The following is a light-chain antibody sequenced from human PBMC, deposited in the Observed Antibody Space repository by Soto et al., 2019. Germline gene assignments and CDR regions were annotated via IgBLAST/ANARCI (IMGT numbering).Light chain of an antibody. CDR3: CSYAGSYTWV. CDR1: SSDVGGYNY. V-gene: IGLV2-11*01. J-gene: IGLJ3*02. CDR2: DVS. Sequence: QSALTQPRSVSGSLGQSVTISCTGTSSDVGGYNYVSWYQQHPGKAPKLMIYDVSTRPSGVPDRFSGSKSGNAASLTISGLQAEDEADYYCCSYAGSYTWVFGGGTQLTVL.